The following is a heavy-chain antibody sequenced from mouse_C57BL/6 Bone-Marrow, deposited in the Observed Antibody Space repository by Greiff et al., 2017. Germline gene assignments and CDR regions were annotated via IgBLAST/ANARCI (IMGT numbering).Heavy chain of an antibody. V-gene: IGHV1-55*01. J-gene: IGHJ2*01. CDR3: ARGYYGSSYCDY. CDR1: GYTFTSYW. D-gene: IGHD1-1*01. CDR2: IHPGSGST. Sequence: QVQLQQPGAELVKPGASVKMSCKASGYTFTSYWITWVQQRPGPGLEWIGVIHPGSGSTNYNEKFKSKATLTVDTSSSTAYMPLSSLTSEDSAVYYCARGYYGSSYCDYWGQGTTLTVSS.